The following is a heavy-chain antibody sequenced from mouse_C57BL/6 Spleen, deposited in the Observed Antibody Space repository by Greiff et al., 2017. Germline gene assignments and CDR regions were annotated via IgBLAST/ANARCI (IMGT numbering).Heavy chain of an antibody. Sequence: VQLKESGPGMVKPSQSLSLTCTVTGYSITSGYDWHWIRHFPGNKLEWMGYISYSGSTNYNPSLKSRISITHDTSKNHFFLKLNSVTTEDTATYYCARDSNSPFAYWGQGTLVTVSA. D-gene: IGHD2-5*01. CDR2: ISYSGST. CDR1: GYSITSGYD. J-gene: IGHJ3*01. V-gene: IGHV3-1*01. CDR3: ARDSNSPFAY.